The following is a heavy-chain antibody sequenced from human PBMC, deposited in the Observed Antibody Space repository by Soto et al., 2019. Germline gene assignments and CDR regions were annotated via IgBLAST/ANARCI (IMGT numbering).Heavy chain of an antibody. V-gene: IGHV3-23*01. CDR1: GFTFSIYA. CDR3: ARAIGATKRGFGY. CDR2: ICDNGANT. Sequence: GGSLRLSCIASGFTFSIYAMSWVRQAPGKGLEWVSTICDNGANTFIGDSMKDHFDISRDNSKNTVFLHLSTVRAEDTAIYYCARAIGATKRGFGYWGQGTLVTVSS. J-gene: IGHJ4*02. D-gene: IGHD1-26*01.